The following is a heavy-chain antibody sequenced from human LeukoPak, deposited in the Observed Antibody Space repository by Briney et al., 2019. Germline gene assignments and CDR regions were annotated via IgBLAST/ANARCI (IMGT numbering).Heavy chain of an antibody. D-gene: IGHD3-10*01. J-gene: IGHJ4*02. CDR3: ARDGYAMVRGVFDN. CDR1: GFTFNTYT. CDR2: ISTGSNYI. Sequence: PGGSLRLPCAASGFTFNTYTMNWVRQAPGKGLEWLSSISTGSNYIYYADSVKGRFTISRDNAEDSVYLQMNSLRAEDTALYYCARDGYAMVRGVFDNWGQGTLVTVSS. V-gene: IGHV3-21*01.